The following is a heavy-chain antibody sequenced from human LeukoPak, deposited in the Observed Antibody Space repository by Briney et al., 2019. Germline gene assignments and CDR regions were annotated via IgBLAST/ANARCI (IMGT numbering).Heavy chain of an antibody. Sequence: SETLSLTCTVSGGSISRYYWSWIRQPPGKGPEWIGYIYSSGSTNYNPSLKSRVTISVDTSKNQFSLKLRSVTAADTAVYYCARVTGYTIEDYFDYWGQGTLVTVSS. D-gene: IGHD3-9*01. J-gene: IGHJ4*02. CDR3: ARVTGYTIEDYFDY. CDR1: GGSISRYY. CDR2: IYSSGST. V-gene: IGHV4-59*01.